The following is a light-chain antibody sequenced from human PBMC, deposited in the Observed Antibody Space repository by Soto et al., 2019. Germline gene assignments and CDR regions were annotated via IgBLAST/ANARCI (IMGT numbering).Light chain of an antibody. CDR1: SSDVGGYQY. CDR3: SSYTSSATVL. CDR2: DVT. J-gene: IGLJ2*01. Sequence: QSALTQPASVSGSPGQSITISCTGTSSDVGGYQYVSWYQQHPGEAPKLMIYDVTWRPSGVSNRFAGSKSGNTASLTISGLQSEDEADYYCSSYTSSATVLFGGGTKLTVL. V-gene: IGLV2-14*01.